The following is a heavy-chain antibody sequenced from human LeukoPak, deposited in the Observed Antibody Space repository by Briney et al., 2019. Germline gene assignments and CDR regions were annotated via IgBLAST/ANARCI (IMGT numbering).Heavy chain of an antibody. Sequence: GASVKVSCKASGGTFSSYAISWVRQAPGQGLEWMGGIITNYGTTNYAQKYQGRVTITADESTTTVYMELSSLRSEDTAVYYCARTYDSSGYYPDAFDIWGQGTMVTVSS. D-gene: IGHD3-22*01. CDR1: GGTFSSYA. CDR2: IITNYGTT. V-gene: IGHV1-69*13. CDR3: ARTYDSSGYYPDAFDI. J-gene: IGHJ3*02.